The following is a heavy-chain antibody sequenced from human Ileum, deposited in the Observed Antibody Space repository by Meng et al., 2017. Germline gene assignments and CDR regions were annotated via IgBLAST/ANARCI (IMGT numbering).Heavy chain of an antibody. V-gene: IGHV3-73*02. J-gene: IGHJ4*02. CDR2: IRSKANNYAT. D-gene: IGHD6-13*01. CDR1: GFSFSDSS. Sequence: EVQVVGSGGGLVQPGGYLKLSCAASGFSFSDSSMHWVRQASGKGLEWVGHIRSKANNYATAYAASVKGRFTISRDESKNTAYLQMSSLKTEDTAVYYCTRLYSAGWGQGTLVTVSS. CDR3: TRLYSAG.